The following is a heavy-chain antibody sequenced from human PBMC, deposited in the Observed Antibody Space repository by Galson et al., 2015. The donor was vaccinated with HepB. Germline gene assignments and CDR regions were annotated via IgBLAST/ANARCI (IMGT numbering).Heavy chain of an antibody. CDR1: GFTFSSYG. V-gene: IGHV3-33*01. Sequence: SLRLSCAASGFTFSSYGMHWVRQAPGKGLEWVAVIWYDGSNKYYADSVKGRFTISRDNSKNTLYLQMNSLRAEDTAVYYCASEPDYGSGPIYGMDVWGQGTTVTVSS. J-gene: IGHJ6*02. CDR2: IWYDGSNK. D-gene: IGHD3-10*01. CDR3: ASEPDYGSGPIYGMDV.